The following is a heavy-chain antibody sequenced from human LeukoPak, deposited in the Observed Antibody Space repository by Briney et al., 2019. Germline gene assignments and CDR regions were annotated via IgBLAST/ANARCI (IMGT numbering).Heavy chain of an antibody. CDR1: GFTFDDYA. J-gene: IGHJ3*02. CDR2: ISSSGSTI. D-gene: IGHD1-1*01. CDR3: VRAAGTFDAFDI. V-gene: IGHV3-11*01. Sequence: GGSLRLSCAASGFTFDDYAMHWIRQAPGKGLEWVSYISSSGSTIYYADSVKGRFTISRDNAKNSLYLQMNSLRAEDTAVYYCVRAAGTFDAFDIWGQGTMVTVSS.